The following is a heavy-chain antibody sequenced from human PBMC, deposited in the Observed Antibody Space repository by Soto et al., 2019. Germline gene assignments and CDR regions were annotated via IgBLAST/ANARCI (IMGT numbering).Heavy chain of an antibody. V-gene: IGHV4-30-4*01. CDR2: FSHSGNT. D-gene: IGHD1-26*01. J-gene: IGHJ4*02. Sequence: QVQLRESGPGLVKPSQTLSLTCSVSGGSVSSGDYYWSWIRQSPGKGLEWIAYFSHSGNTYYSPSLKSRVTVSFIMSKKQFSLRLSSVTAADTATYYCAVNGGNYNFDNWGQGTLVTVSS. CDR3: AVNGGNYNFDN. CDR1: GGSVSSGDYY.